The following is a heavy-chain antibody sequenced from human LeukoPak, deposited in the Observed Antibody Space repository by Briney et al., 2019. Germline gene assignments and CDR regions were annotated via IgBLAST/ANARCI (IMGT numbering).Heavy chain of an antibody. CDR2: IYYSGST. V-gene: IGHV4-39*01. Sequence: SETLSLTCTVSGGSISSSSYYWGWIRQPPGKGLEWIGSIYYSGSTYYNPSLKSRVTISVDTSKNQFSLKLSSVTAADTAVYYCASLLWFGELFPTLRYYFDYWGQGTLVTVSS. J-gene: IGHJ4*02. CDR1: GGSISSSSYY. CDR3: ASLLWFGELFPTLRYYFDY. D-gene: IGHD3-10*01.